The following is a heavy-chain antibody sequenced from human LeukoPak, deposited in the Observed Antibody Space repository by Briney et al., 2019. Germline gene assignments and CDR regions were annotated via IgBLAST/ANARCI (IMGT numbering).Heavy chain of an antibody. CDR1: GFTFSRYA. CDR2: ISGSGGST. D-gene: IGHD2-2*01. Sequence: PGGSLRLSCAASGFTFSRYAMSWVRQAPGKGLEWVSAISGSGGSTYYADSVKGRFTISRDNSKNTLYLQMNSLRAEDTAVYYCALVGSSRPTIDYWGQGTLVTVSS. V-gene: IGHV3-23*01. CDR3: ALVGSSRPTIDY. J-gene: IGHJ4*02.